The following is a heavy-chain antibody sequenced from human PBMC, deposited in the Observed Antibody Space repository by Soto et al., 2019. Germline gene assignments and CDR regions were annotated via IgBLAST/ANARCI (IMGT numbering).Heavy chain of an antibody. CDR3: ARVVTVVKSFHYWYFDL. CDR1: GGTFSSYA. CDR2: IIPIFGTA. V-gene: IGHV1-69*01. Sequence: QVQLVQSGAEVKKPGSSVKVSCKASGGTFSSYAISWVRQAPGQGLEWMGGIIPIFGTANYAQKFQGRXTXTXHESTSTAYMELGSLRSEDTAVDYCARVVTVVKSFHYWYFDLWGRGTLVTVSS. D-gene: IGHD2-15*01. J-gene: IGHJ2*01.